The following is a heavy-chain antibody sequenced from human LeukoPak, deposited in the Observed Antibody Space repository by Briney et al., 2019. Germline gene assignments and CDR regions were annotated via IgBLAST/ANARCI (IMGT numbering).Heavy chain of an antibody. D-gene: IGHD1-7*01. CDR3: ARDNWNYGSSMDV. V-gene: IGHV4-59*01. J-gene: IGHJ6*02. CDR2: IYYSGST. CDR1: GGSISSYY. Sequence: SETLSLTCTVSGGSISSYYWSWIRQPSGKGLEWIGYIYYSGSTNYNPSLKSRVTISVDTSKNQFSLKLSSVTAADTAVYYCARDNWNYGSSMDVWGQGATVTVSS.